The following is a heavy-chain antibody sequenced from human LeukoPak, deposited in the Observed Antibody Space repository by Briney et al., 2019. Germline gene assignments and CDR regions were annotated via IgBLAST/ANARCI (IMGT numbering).Heavy chain of an antibody. V-gene: IGHV3-23*01. CDR2: FSGSGGST. CDR3: AKSGLNRFDY. D-gene: IGHD2-15*01. Sequence: GGSLRLSCAASGFTFSSYEMNWFRQAPGKGLEWGSTFSGSGGSTHYADSVKGRFTISRDNSKNTLYLQMNSLRAEDTAVYYCAKSGLNRFDYWGQGTLVTVSS. CDR1: GFTFSSYE. J-gene: IGHJ4*02.